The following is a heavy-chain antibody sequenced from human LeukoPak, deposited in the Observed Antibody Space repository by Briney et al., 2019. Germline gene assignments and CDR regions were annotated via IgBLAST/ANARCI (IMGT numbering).Heavy chain of an antibody. CDR3: ARVYGYNYWCFEL. Sequence: ASETLSHTCTVSGASITSYYWSWFRQPPGKGLEWIGDIYYSGNTNYNPSLKSRATISEDTSKKQFSLKLSSVTAADTAVYYCARVYGYNYWCFELWGRGTLVTVSS. J-gene: IGHJ2*01. CDR2: IYYSGNT. CDR1: GASITSYY. D-gene: IGHD5-24*01. V-gene: IGHV4-59*01.